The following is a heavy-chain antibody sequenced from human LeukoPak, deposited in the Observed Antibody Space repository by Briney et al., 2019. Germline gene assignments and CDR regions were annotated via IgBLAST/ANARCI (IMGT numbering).Heavy chain of an antibody. Sequence: ASVKVSCKASGYTFTGYYIHWVRQAPGQGLEWMGWINPNSGGTNYAQKFQGRVTMTRDTSISTAYMELSRLRSDDTAVYYCARGFVDFNWFDPWGQGTLVTVSS. CDR1: GYTFTGYY. J-gene: IGHJ5*02. CDR2: INPNSGGT. D-gene: IGHD3-10*01. V-gene: IGHV1-2*02. CDR3: ARGFVDFNWFDP.